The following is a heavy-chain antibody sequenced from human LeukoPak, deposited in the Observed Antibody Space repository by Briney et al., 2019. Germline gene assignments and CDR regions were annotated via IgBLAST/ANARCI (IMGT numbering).Heavy chain of an antibody. V-gene: IGHV4-39*07. CDR2: IYYGGST. J-gene: IGHJ4*02. D-gene: IGHD1-1*01. Sequence: SETLSLTCTVSGGSISSNNYSWGWIRQPPGKGLEWIGSIYYGGSTYYNPSLKSRVTISVDTSKNQFSLKLSSVTAADTAVYYCARSPERVNFDYWGQGTLVTVSS. CDR1: GGSISSNNYS. CDR3: ARSPERVNFDY.